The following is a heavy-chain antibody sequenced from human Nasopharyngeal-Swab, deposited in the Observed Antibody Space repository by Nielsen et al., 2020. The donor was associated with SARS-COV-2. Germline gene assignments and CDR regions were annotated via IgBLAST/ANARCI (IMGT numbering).Heavy chain of an antibody. Sequence: ASVKVSCKVSGYTLTELSMHWVRQAPGKGLEWMGGFDLEDGETIYAQKFQGRVTMTEDTSTDTAYMELSSLRSEDTAVYYCATEGYGSGSYRYDYWGQGTLVTVSS. V-gene: IGHV1-24*01. D-gene: IGHD3-10*01. CDR3: ATEGYGSGSYRYDY. CDR2: FDLEDGET. CDR1: GYTLTELS. J-gene: IGHJ4*02.